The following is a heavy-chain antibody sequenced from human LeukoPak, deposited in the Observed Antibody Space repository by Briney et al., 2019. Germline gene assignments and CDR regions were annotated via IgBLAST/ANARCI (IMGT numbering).Heavy chain of an antibody. CDR2: INHSGST. CDR1: GGSFSGYY. J-gene: IGHJ4*02. V-gene: IGHV4-34*01. Sequence: SETLSLTCAVYGGSFSGYYWSWIRQPPGKGLEWIGEINHSGSTNYNPSLKGPVTISVDTSKNQFSLKLSSVTAADTAVYYCARSRREVPAAATFDYWGQGTLVTVSS. D-gene: IGHD2-2*01. CDR3: ARSRREVPAAATFDY.